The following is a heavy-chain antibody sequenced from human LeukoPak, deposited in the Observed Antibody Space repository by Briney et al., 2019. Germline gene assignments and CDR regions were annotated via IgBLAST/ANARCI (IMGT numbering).Heavy chain of an antibody. CDR2: INSDGSST. D-gene: IGHD2-2*02. V-gene: IGHV3-74*01. CDR3: AREYTVPDYFDS. CDR1: GFTFSSYW. J-gene: IGHJ4*02. Sequence: GGSLRLSCAASGFTFSSYWMYWVRQVPGKGLVWVSRINSDGSSTNYADSVKGRFTISRDNAKNTLYLQMNSLRAEDTAVYYCAREYTVPDYFDSWGQGTLVAVSS.